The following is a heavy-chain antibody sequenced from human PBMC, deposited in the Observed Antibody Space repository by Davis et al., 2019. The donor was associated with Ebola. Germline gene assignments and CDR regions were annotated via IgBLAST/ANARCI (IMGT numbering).Heavy chain of an antibody. CDR2: ISSSSSYI. V-gene: IGHV3-21*01. J-gene: IGHJ6*04. Sequence: GRSLTLSCAPSGFTFSSYSMNWVRQAPGKGLEWVSSISSSSSYIYYADSVKGRITISRDNANKSLILQMKSRSAEDTVVYYCAREVVVVVAANSQYYYGMDVWGKGTTVTVSS. CDR1: GFTFSSYS. CDR3: AREVVVVVAANSQYYYGMDV. D-gene: IGHD2-15*01.